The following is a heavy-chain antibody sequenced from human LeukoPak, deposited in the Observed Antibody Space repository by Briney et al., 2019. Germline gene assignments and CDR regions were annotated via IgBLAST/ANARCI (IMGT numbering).Heavy chain of an antibody. CDR2: IGGSGAGT. CDR3: ALHWSYDYWSEPFEF. CDR1: GITFRSYS. J-gene: IGHJ3*01. V-gene: IGHV3-23*01. Sequence: GGSLRLSCAVPGITFRSYSMSWVRQAPGKRLEWVSGIGGSGAGTYYGDSVKGRFTISRDNSKNTLWLQMNSLRAEDTALYYCALHWSYDYWSEPFEFRGQGTMVAVSS. D-gene: IGHD3-3*01.